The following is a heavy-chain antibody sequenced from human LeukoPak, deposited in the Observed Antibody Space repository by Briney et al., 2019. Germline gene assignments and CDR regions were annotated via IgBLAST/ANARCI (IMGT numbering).Heavy chain of an antibody. J-gene: IGHJ4*02. V-gene: IGHV3-33*01. Sequence: GSLRLSCEASGFIFSTYGMHWVRQAPGKGLEWVAVIWYDGSNKYYADSVKGRFTISRDNSKNTLYLQMNSLRAEDTAVYYCARGILPHYWGQGTLVTVSS. CDR1: GFIFSTYG. CDR3: ARGILPHY. CDR2: IWYDGSNK.